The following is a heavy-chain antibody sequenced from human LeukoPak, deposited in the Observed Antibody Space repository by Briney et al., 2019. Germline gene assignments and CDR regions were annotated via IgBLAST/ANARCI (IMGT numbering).Heavy chain of an antibody. Sequence: GGSLRFSCAASGFTFSTYWMHWVRQAPGKGLACVSRINSDGSSTSYADSVKGRFTISRDNAKNTLYLQMNNLRAEDTAVYYCARGRYYFEYWGQGTLVTVSS. J-gene: IGHJ4*02. CDR2: INSDGSST. D-gene: IGHD4-17*01. CDR3: ARGRYYFEY. CDR1: GFTFSTYW. V-gene: IGHV3-74*01.